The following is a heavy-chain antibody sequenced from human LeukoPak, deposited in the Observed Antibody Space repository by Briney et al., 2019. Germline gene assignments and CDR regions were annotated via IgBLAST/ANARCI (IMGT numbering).Heavy chain of an antibody. CDR2: ISGSGSII. V-gene: IGHV3-48*03. CDR1: GATFSSDE. D-gene: IGHD3-9*01. Sequence: GGSLRLSCAASGATFSSDEMNWVRQAPGKGLEWVSYISGSGSIIYYADSVKGRFTISRDNAKNSLYLQMTSLRAEDTAVYYCARDSGLDYDILTGCDYWGQGTLVTVSS. CDR3: ARDSGLDYDILTGCDY. J-gene: IGHJ4*02.